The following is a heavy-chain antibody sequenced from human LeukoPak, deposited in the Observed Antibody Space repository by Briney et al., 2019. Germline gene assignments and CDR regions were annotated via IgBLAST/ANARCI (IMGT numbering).Heavy chain of an antibody. CDR1: GFTFSSYG. CDR2: IWYDGSNK. J-gene: IGHJ5*02. V-gene: IGHV3-33*01. D-gene: IGHD6-13*01. CDR3: ARDSNSSSWYSGDKYNWFDP. Sequence: PGRSLRLSCAASGFTFSSYGMHWVRQAPGKGLEWVAVIWYDGSNKYYADSVKGRFTISRDNSENTLYLQMNSLRAEDTAVYHCARDSNSSSWYSGDKYNWFDPWGQGTLVTVSS.